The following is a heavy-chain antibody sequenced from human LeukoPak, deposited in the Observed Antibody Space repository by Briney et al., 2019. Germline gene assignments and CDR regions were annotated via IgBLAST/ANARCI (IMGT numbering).Heavy chain of an antibody. V-gene: IGHV3-43D*03. CDR1: GFTFDDYA. Sequence: GGSLRLSCAASGFTFDDYAMHWVRQAPGKGLEWVSLISWDGGSTYYADSVRGRFTISRDNSKNSLYLQMNSLIAEDTALYYCAKDHSKGSGYLQHWGQGTLVTVSS. J-gene: IGHJ1*01. CDR3: AKDHSKGSGYLQH. D-gene: IGHD3-22*01. CDR2: ISWDGGST.